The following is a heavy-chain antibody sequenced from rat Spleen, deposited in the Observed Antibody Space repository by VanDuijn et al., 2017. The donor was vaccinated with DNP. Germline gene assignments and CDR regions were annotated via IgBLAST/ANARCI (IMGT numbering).Heavy chain of an antibody. CDR1: GFTFSDYN. CDR3: ARHTGSWYFDF. V-gene: IGHV5-7*01. J-gene: IGHJ1*01. D-gene: IGHD5-1*01. Sequence: EVQLVESGGGLVQPGRSLKLSCAASGFTFSDYNMAWVRQAPKKGLEWVATIIYDDSTTHYRDSVKGRFTISRDNAKSTLYLQMDSLRSEDTATYYCARHTGSWYFDFWGPGVMVTVSS. CDR2: IIYDDSTT.